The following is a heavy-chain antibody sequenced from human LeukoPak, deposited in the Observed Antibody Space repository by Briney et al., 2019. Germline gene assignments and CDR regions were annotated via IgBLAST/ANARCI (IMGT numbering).Heavy chain of an antibody. Sequence: SETLSLTCAVYGGSFSGYYWSWIRQPPGKGLEWIGEINHSGSTNYNPSLKSRVTISVDTSKNQFSLKLSSVTAADTAVYYCAGGILWFGELLSLHAFDIWGQGTMVTVSS. V-gene: IGHV4-34*01. CDR1: GGSFSGYY. CDR3: AGGILWFGELLSLHAFDI. D-gene: IGHD3-10*01. CDR2: INHSGST. J-gene: IGHJ3*02.